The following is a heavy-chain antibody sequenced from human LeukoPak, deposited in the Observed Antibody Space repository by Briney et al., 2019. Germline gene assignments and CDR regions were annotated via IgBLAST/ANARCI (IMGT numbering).Heavy chain of an antibody. CDR1: GYTFTSYG. CDR3: ARDGRDSSGYYYSGPYGMDV. J-gene: IGHJ6*02. Sequence: GASVKVSCKASGYTFTSYGISWVRQAPGQGLEWMGRIIPILGIANYAQKFQGRVTITADKSTSTAYMELSSLRSEDTAVYYCARDGRDSSGYYYSGPYGMDVWGQGTTVTVSS. V-gene: IGHV1-69*04. CDR2: IIPILGIA. D-gene: IGHD3-22*01.